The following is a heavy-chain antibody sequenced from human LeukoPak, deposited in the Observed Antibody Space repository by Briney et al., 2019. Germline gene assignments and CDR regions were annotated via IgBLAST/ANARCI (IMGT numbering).Heavy chain of an antibody. Sequence: SETLSLTCTVSGYSISSGDYWGWIRQPPGKGLEWIGSIYHSGRTYYNPSLKSRVTISVDTSKNQFSLKLSSVTAADTAVYYCARARKEYYYDSSGYYRHDAFDIWGQGTMVTVSS. V-gene: IGHV4-38-2*02. CDR2: IYHSGRT. CDR3: ARARKEYYYDSSGYYRHDAFDI. CDR1: GYSISSGDY. J-gene: IGHJ3*02. D-gene: IGHD3-22*01.